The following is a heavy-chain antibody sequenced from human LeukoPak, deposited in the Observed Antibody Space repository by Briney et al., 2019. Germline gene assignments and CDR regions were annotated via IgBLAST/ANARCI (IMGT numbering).Heavy chain of an antibody. V-gene: IGHV4-34*01. CDR2: INHSGST. CDR3: ARGKTTVVTPTRRRGLNWFDP. CDR1: GGSFSGYY. Sequence: SETVSLTCAVYGGSFSGYYWSWIRQPPGKGLEWIGEINHSGSTNYNPSLKSRVTISVDTSKNQFSLKLSSVTAADTAVYYCARGKTTVVTPTRRRGLNWFDPWGQGTLVTVSS. D-gene: IGHD4-23*01. J-gene: IGHJ5*02.